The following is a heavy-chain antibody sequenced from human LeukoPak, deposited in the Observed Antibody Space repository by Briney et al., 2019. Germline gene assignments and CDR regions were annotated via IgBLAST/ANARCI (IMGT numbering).Heavy chain of an antibody. CDR2: MNPNSGNT. CDR3: ARGSDSGSSEDWFDP. D-gene: IGHD1-26*01. Sequence: ASVKVSCKASGYTFTSYDINWVRQATGQGPEWMGWMNPNSGNTGYAQKFQGRVTMTRNTSISTAYMELSSLRSEDTAVYYCARGSDSGSSEDWFDPWGQGTLVTVSS. V-gene: IGHV1-8*01. J-gene: IGHJ5*02. CDR1: GYTFTSYD.